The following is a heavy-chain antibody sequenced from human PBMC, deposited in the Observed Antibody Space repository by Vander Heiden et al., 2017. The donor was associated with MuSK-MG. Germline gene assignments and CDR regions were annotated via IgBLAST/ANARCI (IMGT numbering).Heavy chain of an antibody. CDR1: GFSLTTTGVG. CDR2: IYWNDDK. D-gene: IGHD1-1*01. Sequence: QITLKESGPTLVKPTQTLTLTCTFSGFSLTTTGVGVAWIRQPPGKTLEWLGHIYWNDDKRYRQSLKSRLTITKDTSKNQVVLTMTNMDPVDTATYFCAHTEYQLDLLEYWGQGTLVTVSS. CDR3: AHTEYQLDLLEY. V-gene: IGHV2-5*01. J-gene: IGHJ4*02.